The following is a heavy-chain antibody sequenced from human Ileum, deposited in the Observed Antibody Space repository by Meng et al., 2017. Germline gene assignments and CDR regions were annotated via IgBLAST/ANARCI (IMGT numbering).Heavy chain of an antibody. D-gene: IGHD6-19*01. CDR3: ARTSGWFYY. V-gene: IGHV4-34*02. CDR1: GGSFSGYH. J-gene: IGHJ4*02. Sequence: QRWAAGLLHASETLPLACAVYGGSFSGYHWIWIRQHPVKGLEWIGEINHSGSTNYNPSLKSRVTISVDTSKNQFSLKLSSVTAADTAVYYCARTSGWFYYWGQGTLVTVSS. CDR2: INHSGST.